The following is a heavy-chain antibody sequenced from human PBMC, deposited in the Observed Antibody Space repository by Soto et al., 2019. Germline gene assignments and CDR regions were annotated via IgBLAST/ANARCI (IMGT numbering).Heavy chain of an antibody. CDR3: ARDSMVRGLSYGMDV. V-gene: IGHV4-59*01. J-gene: IGHJ6*02. CDR1: GGSISSYY. D-gene: IGHD3-10*01. Sequence: PSETLSLTCTVSGGSISSYYWSWIRQPPGKGLEWIGYIYYSGSTNYNPSLKSRVTISVDTSKNQFSLKLSSVTAADTAVYYCARDSMVRGLSYGMDVWGQGTTVTFSS. CDR2: IYYSGST.